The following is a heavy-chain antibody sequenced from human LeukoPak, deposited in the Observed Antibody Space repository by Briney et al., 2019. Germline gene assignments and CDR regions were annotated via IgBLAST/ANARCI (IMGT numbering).Heavy chain of an antibody. J-gene: IGHJ4*02. CDR1: GCTFTSYD. Sequence: ASVKVSCKASGCTFTSYDINWVRQATGQGLEWMGWMNPNSGNTGYAQKFQGRVTITRNTSISTAYMELSSLRSEDTAVYYCARGGPNYDSSGYYYWGQGTLVTVSS. CDR2: MNPNSGNT. CDR3: ARGGPNYDSSGYYY. V-gene: IGHV1-8*03. D-gene: IGHD3-22*01.